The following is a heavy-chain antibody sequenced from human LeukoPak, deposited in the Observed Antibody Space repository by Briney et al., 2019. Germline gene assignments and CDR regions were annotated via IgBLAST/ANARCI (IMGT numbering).Heavy chain of an antibody. CDR1: GLTFSTYN. Sequence: PGGSLRLTCAPSGLTFSTYNMHWVRQSPGRGLEWVALISYDGTKTYYGESVKGRFTVSRDNSKNMLFLQMNSLSAEDTAIYYCEREWFGESNWGQGARVTVSS. CDR2: ISYDGTKT. CDR3: EREWFGESN. J-gene: IGHJ4*02. D-gene: IGHD3-10*01. V-gene: IGHV3-30*03.